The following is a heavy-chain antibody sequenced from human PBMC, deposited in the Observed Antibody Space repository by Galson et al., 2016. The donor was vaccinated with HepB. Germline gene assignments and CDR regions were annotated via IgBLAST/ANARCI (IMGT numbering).Heavy chain of an antibody. CDR2: MYSRGGA. D-gene: IGHD3-16*01. V-gene: IGHV3-66*01. Sequence: SLRLSCAGSGYSVATNYMIWVRQAPGEGLEWVSLMYSRGGAFYADSVTGRFPIPRDNSKNTLYLQMNNLRAEDTAVYYCASSPTGGYWGQGTLVTVSS. CDR3: ASSPTGGY. CDR1: GYSVATNY. J-gene: IGHJ4*02.